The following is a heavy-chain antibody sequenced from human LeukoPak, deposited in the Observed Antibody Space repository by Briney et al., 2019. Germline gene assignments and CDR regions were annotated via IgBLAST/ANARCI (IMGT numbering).Heavy chain of an antibody. D-gene: IGHD6-13*01. V-gene: IGHV3-48*03. CDR1: GFTFSSYE. CDR3: ARRYSSSWFKPFDL. Sequence: GGSLRLSCAASGFTFSSYEMNWVRQAPGKGLEWVSKISSSGSSIYYEDSVKGRFTISRDNAKNSLYLQMNSLRDEETAVCYCARRYSSSWFKPFDLWGQGTMVTVSS. CDR2: ISSSGSSI. J-gene: IGHJ3*01.